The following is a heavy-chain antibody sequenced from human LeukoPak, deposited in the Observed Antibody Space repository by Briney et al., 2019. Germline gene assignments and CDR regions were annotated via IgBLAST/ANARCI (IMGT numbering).Heavy chain of an antibody. CDR3: ERDLTWPAFEDMRLPDGP. J-gene: IGHJ5*02. D-gene: IGHD2-15*01. Sequence: GASVKVSCKASGYTFTGYYMHWVRQAPGQGLEWMGWINPNSGGTNYAQKFQGRVTMTMDRAISTAYMELSRLRSDDTDVYYCERDLTWPAFEDMRLPDGPWGHGAPVTLSS. CDR1: GYTFTGYY. CDR2: INPNSGGT. V-gene: IGHV1-2*02.